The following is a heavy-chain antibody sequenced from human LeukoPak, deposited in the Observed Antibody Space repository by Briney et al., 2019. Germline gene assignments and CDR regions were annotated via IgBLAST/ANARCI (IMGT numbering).Heavy chain of an antibody. D-gene: IGHD3-16*01. CDR3: ARDLGQWPYGMDV. J-gene: IGHJ6*04. V-gene: IGHV4-4*02. CDR1: GGSISSSNW. CDR2: IYHSGST. Sequence: SETLSLICAVSGGSISSSNWWSWVRPPPGKGLEWIGEIYHSGSTNYNPSLKSRVTISVDKSKNQFSLKLSSVTAADTAVYYCARDLGQWPYGMDVWGKGTTVTVSP.